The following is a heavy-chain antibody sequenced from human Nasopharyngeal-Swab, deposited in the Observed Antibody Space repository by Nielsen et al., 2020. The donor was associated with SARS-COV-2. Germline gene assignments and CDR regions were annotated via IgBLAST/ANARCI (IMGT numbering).Heavy chain of an antibody. J-gene: IGHJ4*02. CDR1: GYSFTSYW. CDR2: MDPSDSYT. CDR3: ARQMDYYDSSGYYYFDY. V-gene: IGHV5-10-1*01. D-gene: IGHD3-22*01. Sequence: GESLKISCKGSGYSFTSYWISWVRQMPGKGLEWMGRMDPSDSYTNYSPSFQGHVTISADKSISTAYLQWSSLKASDTAMYYCARQMDYYDSSGYYYFDYWGQGTLVTVSS.